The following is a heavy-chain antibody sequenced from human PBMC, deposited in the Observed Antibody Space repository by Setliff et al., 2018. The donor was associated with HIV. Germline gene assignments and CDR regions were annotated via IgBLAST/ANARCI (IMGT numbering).Heavy chain of an antibody. CDR2: ISTSGST. Sequence: PSETLSLTCTVSGGSISSGGYYWSWIRQPAGKGLEWIGRISTSGSTNYNPSLKSRVTISVDPSKNQFSLNLNSVTAADTALYYCARSPSGYGSGSYYHYYYYGMDVWGQGTTVTVSS. D-gene: IGHD3-10*01. CDR1: GGSISSGGYY. CDR3: ARSPSGYGSGSYYHYYYYGMDV. V-gene: IGHV4-61*02. J-gene: IGHJ6*02.